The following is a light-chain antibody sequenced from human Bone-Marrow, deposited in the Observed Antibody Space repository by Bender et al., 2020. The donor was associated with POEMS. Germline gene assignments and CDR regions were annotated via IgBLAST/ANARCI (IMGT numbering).Light chain of an antibody. CDR2: SDN. CDR3: AAWDDGLSGGV. V-gene: IGLV1-44*01. J-gene: IGLJ3*02. Sequence: QSVLTQPPSASGTPGQRVTISCSGSNSNIGTNAVNWYQQFPGKAPKLLIYSDNQRPSGVPDRFYAFKSGTSASLAISGLQSEEEADYYCAAWDDGLSGGVFGGRTKLTVL. CDR1: NSNIGTNA.